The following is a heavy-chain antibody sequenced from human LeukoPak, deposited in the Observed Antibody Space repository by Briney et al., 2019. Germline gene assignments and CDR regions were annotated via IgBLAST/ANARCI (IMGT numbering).Heavy chain of an antibody. CDR3: ARVPVDDAFDI. V-gene: IGHV3-7*04. CDR2: IKQDGSEK. Sequence: GGSLRLSCAASGFTFSSYWMSWVRQAPGKGLEWVANIKQDGSEKYYVDSVKGRFTISRDNVKNSLYLQMNSLRAEDTAVYYCARVPVDDAFDIWGQGTMVTVSP. J-gene: IGHJ3*02. CDR1: GFTFSSYW.